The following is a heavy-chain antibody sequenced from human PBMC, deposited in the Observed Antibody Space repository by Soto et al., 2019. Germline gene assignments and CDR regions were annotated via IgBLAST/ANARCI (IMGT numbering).Heavy chain of an antibody. CDR2: INPSGGST. Sequence: GASVKVSCKASGYTFTSYYMHWVRQAPGQGLEWMGIINPSGGSTSYAQKFQGRVTMTRDTSTSTVYMELSSLRSEDTAVYYCARDRGTVTTFEESAFDIWGQGTMVTGSS. CDR3: ARDRGTVTTFEESAFDI. CDR1: GYTFTSYY. D-gene: IGHD4-17*01. V-gene: IGHV1-46*01. J-gene: IGHJ3*02.